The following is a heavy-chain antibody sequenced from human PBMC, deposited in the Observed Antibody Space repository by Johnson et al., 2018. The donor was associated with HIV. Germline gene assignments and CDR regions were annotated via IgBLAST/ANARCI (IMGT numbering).Heavy chain of an antibody. D-gene: IGHD7-27*01. CDR3: ARAIGNWDAFDI. CDR1: GFTVSSNY. V-gene: IGHV3-66*02. CDR2: IYSGAST. Sequence: VLLLESGGGLVQPGGSLRLSCAASGFTVSSNYMSWVRQAPGKGLEWVSVIYSGASTYYADSVKGRFTISRDNSKNTLYLQMNSLRAEDTAVYYCARAIGNWDAFDIWGQGTMVTVSS. J-gene: IGHJ3*02.